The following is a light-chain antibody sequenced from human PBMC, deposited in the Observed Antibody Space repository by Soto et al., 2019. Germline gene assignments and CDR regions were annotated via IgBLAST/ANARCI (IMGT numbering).Light chain of an antibody. CDR3: QQYNNWPPIT. Sequence: EIVMTQSPAPLSVSPGERATPPRRASQSVSSNLAWYQQKPGQAPRLLIYGASTRATGIPARFSGSGSGTEFTLTISSLQSEDFAVYYCQQYNNWPPITFGQGTRLEIK. CDR1: QSVSSN. CDR2: GAS. V-gene: IGKV3-15*01. J-gene: IGKJ5*01.